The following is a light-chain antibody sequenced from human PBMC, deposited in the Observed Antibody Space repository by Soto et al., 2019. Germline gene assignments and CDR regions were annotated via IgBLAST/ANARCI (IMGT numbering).Light chain of an antibody. CDR3: QQYGSSPLWT. CDR1: QSVSSSY. CDR2: GAS. Sequence: EIVLTQSPGTLSLSPGERATLSCRASQSVSSSYLAWYQQKPGQAPRLLIYGASSRATGIPDRFSCSGSGTDFTLTISRLEPEDFAVSYCQQYGSSPLWTFGQGTKVEIK. V-gene: IGKV3-20*01. J-gene: IGKJ1*01.